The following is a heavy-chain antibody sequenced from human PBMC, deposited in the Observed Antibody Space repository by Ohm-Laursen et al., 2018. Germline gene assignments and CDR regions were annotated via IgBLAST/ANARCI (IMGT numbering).Heavy chain of an antibody. CDR2: MNPNSGNT. Sequence: ASVKVSCKASGYTFTSYDINWVRQATGQGLEWMGWMNPNSGNTGYAQKFQGRVTMTRNTSISTAYMELSNLRSEDTAVYYCAGYDPRANWFDPWGQGTLVTVSS. J-gene: IGHJ5*02. CDR1: GYTFTSYD. V-gene: IGHV1-8*01. D-gene: IGHD3-16*01. CDR3: AGYDPRANWFDP.